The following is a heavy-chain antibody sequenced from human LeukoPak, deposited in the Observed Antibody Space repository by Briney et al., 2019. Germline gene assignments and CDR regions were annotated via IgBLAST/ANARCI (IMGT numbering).Heavy chain of an antibody. J-gene: IGHJ4*02. D-gene: IGHD3-10*01. Sequence: PSETLSLTCTVSGGSISSYYWGWIRQPPGKGLEWIGYIYYSESTNYNPSLKSRVTISIDTSNNQFSLKLSSVTAADTAVYYCARGNYYGSGSYDYWGQGTLVTVSS. CDR1: GGSISSYY. V-gene: IGHV4-59*01. CDR3: ARGNYYGSGSYDY. CDR2: IYYSEST.